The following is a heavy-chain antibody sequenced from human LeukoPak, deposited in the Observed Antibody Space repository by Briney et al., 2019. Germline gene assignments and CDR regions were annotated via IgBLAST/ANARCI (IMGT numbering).Heavy chain of an antibody. D-gene: IGHD2-2*01. CDR3: AREKGCSSTSCYDAFDI. Sequence: ASVKVSCKASGYTFTSYDINWVRQATGQGLEWMGWMNPNSGNTGYAQKFQGRVTMTRNTSISTAYMELSSLRSEDTAVYYCAREKGCSSTSCYDAFDIWGQGTMVTVSS. J-gene: IGHJ3*02. CDR2: MNPNSGNT. CDR1: GYTFTSYD. V-gene: IGHV1-8*01.